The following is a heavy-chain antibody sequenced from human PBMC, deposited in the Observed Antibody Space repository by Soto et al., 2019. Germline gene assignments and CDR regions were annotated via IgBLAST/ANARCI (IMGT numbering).Heavy chain of an antibody. CDR3: ARDPAP. CDR1: GGSISSGGYY. Sequence: QVQLQESGPGLVKPSQTLSLTCTFSGGSISSGGYYWSWIRQHPGKGLEWIGYIYNSGSTYYNPSLQSRGTISADPSKNQFSRKLSSVTATDTAVYFCARDPAPWGQGTLGTVSS. V-gene: IGHV4-31*03. CDR2: IYNSGST. J-gene: IGHJ5*02.